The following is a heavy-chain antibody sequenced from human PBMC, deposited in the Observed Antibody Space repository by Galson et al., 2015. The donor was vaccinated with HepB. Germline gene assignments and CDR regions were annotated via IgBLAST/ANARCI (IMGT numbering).Heavy chain of an antibody. CDR1: GFTFSSYA. V-gene: IGHV3-23*01. J-gene: IGHJ5*02. D-gene: IGHD3-3*01. Sequence: SLRLSCAASGFTFSSYAMSWVRQAPGKGLEWVSAISGSGGSTYYADSVKGRFTISRDNSKNTLYLQMNSLRAEDTAVYYCAKAGFRGTIFGVVLPIGLNHKVDSRWFDPWGQGTLVTVSS. CDR3: AKAGFRGTIFGVVLPIGLNHKVDSRWFDP. CDR2: ISGSGGST.